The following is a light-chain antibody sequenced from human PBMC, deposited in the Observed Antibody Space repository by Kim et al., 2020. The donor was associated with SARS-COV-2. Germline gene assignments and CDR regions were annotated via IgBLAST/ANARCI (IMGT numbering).Light chain of an antibody. V-gene: IGKV1-5*03. CDR1: QSISSW. Sequence: DIQVTQSPSTLSASVGDRVTITCRASQSISSWLAWYQQKPGKAPKLLIYKASTLESGVPSRFSGSGSGTEFTLTINSLQPDDFATYYCQQYAIYSTFGQGTKVEIK. CDR3: QQYAIYST. J-gene: IGKJ1*01. CDR2: KAS.